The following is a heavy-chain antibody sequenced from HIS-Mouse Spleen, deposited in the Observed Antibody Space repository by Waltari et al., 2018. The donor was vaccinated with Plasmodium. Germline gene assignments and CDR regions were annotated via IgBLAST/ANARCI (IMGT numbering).Heavy chain of an antibody. Sequence: QVQLVESGGGVVQPGRSLSISWGASVFTFRSYGMHWVRQDPGKGLEWVAVIWYDGSNKYYADSVKGRFTISRDNSKNTLYLQMNSLRAEDTAVYYCAKLCYYGSGSYYHDAFDIWGQGTMVTVSS. D-gene: IGHD3-10*01. J-gene: IGHJ3*02. CDR2: IWYDGSNK. CDR1: VFTFRSYG. CDR3: AKLCYYGSGSYYHDAFDI. V-gene: IGHV3-33*06.